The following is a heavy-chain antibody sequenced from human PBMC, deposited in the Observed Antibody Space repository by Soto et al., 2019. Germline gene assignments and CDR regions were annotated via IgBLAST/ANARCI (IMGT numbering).Heavy chain of an antibody. CDR2: ISGSGGST. CDR3: AKDPSLFLGYCTNGVCAPT. J-gene: IGHJ4*02. D-gene: IGHD2-8*01. V-gene: IGHV3-23*01. Sequence: GGSLRLSCAASGFTFSSYAMSWVRQAPGKGLEWVSAISGSGGSTYYADSVKGRFTISRDNSKNTLYLQMNSLRAEDTAVYYCAKDPSLFLGYCTNGVCAPTWGQGTLVTVSS. CDR1: GFTFSSYA.